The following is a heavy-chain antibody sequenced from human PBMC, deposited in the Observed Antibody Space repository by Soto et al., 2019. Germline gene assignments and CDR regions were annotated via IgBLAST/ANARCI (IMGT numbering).Heavy chain of an antibody. Sequence: ASVKVSCKASGYTFTSYYMHWVRQAPGQGLEWMGIINPSGGSTSYAQKFQGRVTMTRDTSTSTVYMELSSLRSEDTAVYYCASLHYYDSSGYPPFDAFDIWGQGTMVTVS. D-gene: IGHD3-22*01. J-gene: IGHJ3*02. CDR3: ASLHYYDSSGYPPFDAFDI. CDR1: GYTFTSYY. CDR2: INPSGGST. V-gene: IGHV1-46*01.